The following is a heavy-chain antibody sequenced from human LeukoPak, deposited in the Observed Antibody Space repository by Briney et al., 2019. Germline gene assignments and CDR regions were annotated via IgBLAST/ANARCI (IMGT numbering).Heavy chain of an antibody. D-gene: IGHD6-19*01. CDR1: GGSISSSSYY. V-gene: IGHV4-39*07. CDR2: IYYSGST. CDR3: ARLDSSGWYLGLMVD. J-gene: IGHJ4*02. Sequence: SETLSLTCTVSGGSISSSSYYWGWIRQPPGKGLEWIGSIYYSGSTYYNPSLKSRVTISVDTSKNQFSLKLSSVTAADTAVYYCARLDSSGWYLGLMVDWGQGTLVTVSS.